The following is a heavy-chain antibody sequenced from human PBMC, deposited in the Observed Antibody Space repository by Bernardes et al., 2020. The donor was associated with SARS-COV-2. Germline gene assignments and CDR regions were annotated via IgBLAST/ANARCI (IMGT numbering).Heavy chain of an antibody. CDR1: GFTFSSYT. Sequence: RGSLRLSCEVSGFTFSSYTMNWVRQAPGKGLEWVSTITDSGDSTYYADSVKGRFTISRDNSKDRLYLQMNSLRAEDTAVYFCAKRRVEWELLHYFDSWGQGTLVTVSS. J-gene: IGHJ4*02. CDR2: ITDSGDST. CDR3: AKRRVEWELLHYFDS. D-gene: IGHD1-26*01. V-gene: IGHV3-23*01.